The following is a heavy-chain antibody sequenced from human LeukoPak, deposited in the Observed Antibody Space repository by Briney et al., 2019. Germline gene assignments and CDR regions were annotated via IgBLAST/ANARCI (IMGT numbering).Heavy chain of an antibody. CDR3: ARDLGAVAGSSLLP. D-gene: IGHD6-19*01. Sequence: ASVKVSCKASGYTFTNYAMNWVRQAPGQGLEWMGWISAYNGNTNYAQKLQGRVTMTTDTSTSTAYMELRSLRSDDTAVYYCARDLGAVAGSSLLPWGQGTLVTVSS. J-gene: IGHJ5*02. CDR2: ISAYNGNT. CDR1: GYTFTNYA. V-gene: IGHV1-18*01.